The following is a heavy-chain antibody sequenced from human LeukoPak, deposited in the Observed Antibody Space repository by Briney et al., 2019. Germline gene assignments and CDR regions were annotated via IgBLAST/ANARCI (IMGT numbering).Heavy chain of an antibody. Sequence: ASVKVSCKASGGTFSSYAISWVRQAPGQGLEWMGGIIPIFGTANYAQKFQGRVTITTDESTSTAYMELSSLRSEDTAVYYCARVRYCSSTSCYNYYYYYMDVWGKGTTVTVSS. V-gene: IGHV1-69*05. CDR1: GGTFSSYA. CDR3: ARVRYCSSTSCYNYYYYYMDV. J-gene: IGHJ6*03. CDR2: IIPIFGTA. D-gene: IGHD2-2*02.